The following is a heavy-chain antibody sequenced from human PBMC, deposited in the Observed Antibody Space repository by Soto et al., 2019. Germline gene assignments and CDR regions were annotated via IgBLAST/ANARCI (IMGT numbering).Heavy chain of an antibody. CDR3: ASLTAAERP. J-gene: IGHJ5*02. Sequence: EVQLVESGGGLTQPGGSLRLSCVVSGFIVSSSHMIWVRQAPGKGLEGVSILYNHGKTNYVDSVKGRFTITRDNSKNTVYLHINSLRVEDTAVYYGASLTAAERPWGQGALVTVSS. D-gene: IGHD1-1*01. CDR2: LYNHGKT. V-gene: IGHV3-53*01. CDR1: GFIVSSSH.